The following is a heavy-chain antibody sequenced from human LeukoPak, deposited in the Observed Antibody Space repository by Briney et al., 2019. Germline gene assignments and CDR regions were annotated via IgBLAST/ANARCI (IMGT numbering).Heavy chain of an antibody. V-gene: IGHV4-39*07. Sequence: SETLSLTCTVSGGSISSSIYYWGWIRQPPGKGLEWIGSIYYSGSTYYNPSLKSRVTISVDTSKNQFSLKLSSVTAADTAVYYCASSPGTGFRRYYYYMDVWGKGTTVTVSS. CDR1: GGSISSSIYY. CDR3: ASSPGTGFRRYYYYMDV. CDR2: IYYSGST. D-gene: IGHD1-7*01. J-gene: IGHJ6*03.